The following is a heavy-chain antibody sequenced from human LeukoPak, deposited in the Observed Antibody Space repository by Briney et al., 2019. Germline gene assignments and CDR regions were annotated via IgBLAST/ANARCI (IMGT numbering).Heavy chain of an antibody. D-gene: IGHD4-17*01. CDR2: ISWNSGSI. Sequence: PGGSLRLSCAASGFTFDDYAMHWVRQAPGKGLEWVSGISWNSGSIGYADSVKGRFTISRDNAKNSLYLQMNSLRAEDTAVYYCAKDWDTVTTPFFDYWGQGTLVTVSS. CDR1: GFTFDDYA. V-gene: IGHV3-9*01. J-gene: IGHJ4*02. CDR3: AKDWDTVTTPFFDY.